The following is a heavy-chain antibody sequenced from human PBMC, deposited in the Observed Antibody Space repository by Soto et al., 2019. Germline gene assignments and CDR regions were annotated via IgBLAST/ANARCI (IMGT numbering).Heavy chain of an antibody. Sequence: EVQLLESGGGLVQPGGSLRLSCAASGFTFSTYAMSWVRQAPGKGLEWVATIRGSGGNTHYADSVKGRFTTSRDKFENTVELQKDSLRAEDTAVFFCGRVKAPILRRGRYGGEGIWGQWKMVTVSS. J-gene: IGHJ3*02. CDR3: GRVKAPILRRGRYGGEGI. CDR2: IRGSGGNT. D-gene: IGHD6-19*01. V-gene: IGHV3-23*01. CDR1: GFTFSTYA.